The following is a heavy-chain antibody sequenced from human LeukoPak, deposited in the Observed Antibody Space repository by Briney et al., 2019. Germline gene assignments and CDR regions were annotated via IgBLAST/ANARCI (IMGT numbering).Heavy chain of an antibody. Sequence: ASVTVSCTASGYTFTSYGISWVRQAPGQGLEWMGWISAYNGNTNYAQKLQGRVTMTTDTSTSTAYMELRSLRSDDTAVYYCARVGKGATTGRWIWFDPWGQGTLVTVSP. CDR3: ARVGKGATTGRWIWFDP. J-gene: IGHJ5*02. CDR2: ISAYNGNT. CDR1: GYTFTSYG. V-gene: IGHV1-18*01. D-gene: IGHD1-26*01.